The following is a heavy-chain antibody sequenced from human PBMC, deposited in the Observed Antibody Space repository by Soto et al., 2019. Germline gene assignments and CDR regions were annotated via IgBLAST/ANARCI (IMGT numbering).Heavy chain of an antibody. CDR1: GFTVSSNY. CDR3: ARDHPNIILTGAFDI. Sequence: GGSLRLSCAASGFTVSSNYMSWVRQAPGKGLEWVSVIYSGGSTYYADSVKGRFTISSDNSKNTLYLQMNSLRAEDTAVYYCARDHPNIILTGAFDIWGQGTMVTVSS. J-gene: IGHJ3*02. CDR2: IYSGGST. D-gene: IGHD3-9*01. V-gene: IGHV3-66*01.